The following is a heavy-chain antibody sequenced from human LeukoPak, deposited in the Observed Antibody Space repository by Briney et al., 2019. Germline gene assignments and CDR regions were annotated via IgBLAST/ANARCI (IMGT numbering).Heavy chain of an antibody. D-gene: IGHD3-10*02. J-gene: IGHJ4*02. CDR1: GFNFDRYT. V-gene: IGHV3-43*01. Sequence: GGSLRLSCATSGFNFDRYTIHWVRQAPGKGMEWVSLAGWAGGTTFYSDSVRGRFTISRDSGRKSVYLQMNSLTTDDTAFYFCAKELDTMFFDYWGQGALVTVSS. CDR3: AKELDTMFFDY. CDR2: AGWAGGTT.